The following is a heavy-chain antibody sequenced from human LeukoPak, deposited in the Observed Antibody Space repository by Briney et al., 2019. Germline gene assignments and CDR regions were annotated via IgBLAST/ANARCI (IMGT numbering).Heavy chain of an antibody. J-gene: IGHJ4*02. CDR3: ARDLFSGPPFDY. CDR2: ISSASTYI. Sequence: GESLRLSCAASGFTFSSYSMNWVRQAPGKGLEWVSSISSASTYIYYADSVKGRFTISRDNAKNSLYLQMNSLRAEDTAVYYCARDLFSGPPFDYWGQGTLVTVSS. CDR1: GFTFSSYS. D-gene: IGHD2-21*01. V-gene: IGHV3-21*01.